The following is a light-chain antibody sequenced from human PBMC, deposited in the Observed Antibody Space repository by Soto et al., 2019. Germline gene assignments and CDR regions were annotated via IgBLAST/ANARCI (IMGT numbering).Light chain of an antibody. Sequence: QSALTKPASVSGSPGQSITISCAGTSSDVGDYNYVTWYQHHPGKAPKLMIYEVSNRPSGVSNRFSGYKSGNTASLTISGLQAEDEDDYYCSSYASSSTHYVFGTGTKVTFL. CDR2: EVS. V-gene: IGLV2-14*01. CDR1: SSDVGDYNY. J-gene: IGLJ1*01. CDR3: SSYASSSTHYV.